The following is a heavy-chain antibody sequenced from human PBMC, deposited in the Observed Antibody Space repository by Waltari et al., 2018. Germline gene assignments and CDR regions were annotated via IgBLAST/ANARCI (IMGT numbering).Heavy chain of an antibody. CDR2: LDPEDCKR. V-gene: IGHV1-24*01. J-gene: IGHJ3*02. D-gene: IGHD1-1*01. Sequence: QGQVVQSGAEVKKPGASVKVSCKVSGYILTELSIHWVRQAPGKGLEWMGGLDPEDCKRIYAQKFQGRVTMTEDTSTDTAYMELSSLRSEDTAVYYCATDSRGGNDGFDIWGQGTMVTVSS. CDR1: GYILTELS. CDR3: ATDSRGGNDGFDI.